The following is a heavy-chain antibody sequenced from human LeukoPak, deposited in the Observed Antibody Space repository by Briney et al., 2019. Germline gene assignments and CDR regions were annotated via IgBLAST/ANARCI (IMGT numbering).Heavy chain of an antibody. Sequence: PSETLSLTCAVYGGPFSGYYWSWIRQPPGKGLEWIGYIYYSGSTNYNPSLKSRVTISVDTSKNQFFLKLSSVTAADTAVYYCARYYYGSGSYVYYMDVWGKGTTVTVSS. CDR2: IYYSGST. D-gene: IGHD3-10*01. CDR1: GGPFSGYY. CDR3: ARYYYGSGSYVYYMDV. J-gene: IGHJ6*03. V-gene: IGHV4-59*01.